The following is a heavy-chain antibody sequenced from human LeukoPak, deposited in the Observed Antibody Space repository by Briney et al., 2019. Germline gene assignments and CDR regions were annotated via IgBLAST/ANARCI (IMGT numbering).Heavy chain of an antibody. CDR2: IYYSGST. CDR3: ASTPLEYYYDSSGPFHHFDY. Sequence: SETLSLTCTVSGGSIGSYYWSWIRQPPGKGLEWIGYIYYSGSTNYNPSLKSRVTISVDTSKNQFSLKLSSVTAADTAVYYCASTPLEYYYDSSGPFHHFDYWGQGTLVTVSS. CDR1: GGSIGSYY. D-gene: IGHD3-22*01. V-gene: IGHV4-59*01. J-gene: IGHJ4*02.